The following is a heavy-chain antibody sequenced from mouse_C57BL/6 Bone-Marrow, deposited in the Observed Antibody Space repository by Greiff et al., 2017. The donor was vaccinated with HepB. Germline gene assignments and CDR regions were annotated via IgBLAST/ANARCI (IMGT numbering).Heavy chain of an antibody. CDR3: ARRRRYYFDY. Sequence: QVQLKESGAELARPGASVKLSCKASGYTFTSYGISWVKQRTGQGLEWIGEIYPRSGNTYYNEKFKGKATLTADKSSSTAYMELRSLTSEDSAVYFCARRRRYYFDYWGQGTTLTVSS. V-gene: IGHV1-81*01. CDR2: IYPRSGNT. J-gene: IGHJ2*01. CDR1: GYTFTSYG.